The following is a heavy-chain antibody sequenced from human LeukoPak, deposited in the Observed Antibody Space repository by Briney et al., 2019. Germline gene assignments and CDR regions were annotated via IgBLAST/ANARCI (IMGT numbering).Heavy chain of an antibody. J-gene: IGHJ4*02. CDR1: GFTFSSNY. CDR2: IYSGGST. D-gene: IGHD2-21*02. V-gene: IGHV3-53*01. Sequence: PGGSLRLSCVASGFTFSSNYMSWVRQAPGKGLEWVSVIYSGGSTYYADSVKGRFTISRDNSKNTLYLQMNSLRAEDTAVYYCARGRGGDPFDYWGQGTLVTVSS. CDR3: ARGRGGDPFDY.